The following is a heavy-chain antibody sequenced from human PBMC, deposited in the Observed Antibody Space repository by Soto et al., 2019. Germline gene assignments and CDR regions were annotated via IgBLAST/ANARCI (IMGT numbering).Heavy chain of an antibody. J-gene: IGHJ4*02. D-gene: IGHD6-13*01. CDR2: ISHSGGS. Sequence: SETLSLTCAVYGGSFSDYSWSWIRQPPGKGLAWIGEISHSGGSNYNPALKSRVTISVDTSKNQFSLKLSSVTAADTAVYYCARGRKDYSSSWYVGWGQGTLVTVSS. V-gene: IGHV4-34*01. CDR3: ARGRKDYSSSWYVG. CDR1: GGSFSDYS.